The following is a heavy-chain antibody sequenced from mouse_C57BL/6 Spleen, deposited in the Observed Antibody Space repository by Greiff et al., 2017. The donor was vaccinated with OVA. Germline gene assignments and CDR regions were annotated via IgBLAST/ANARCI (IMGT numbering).Heavy chain of an antibody. Sequence: QVQLMQSGAGLVKPGASVKLSCKASGFTFTSYWMPWVKQSPGQGLEWIGMLRPASGSTNYHEKFKSKVTLTVDKDSSTVYMQLSSLTSEVSAVYYLAKGGPIWYFDVWGPGTTVTVSS. V-gene: IGHV1-64*01. CDR2: LRPASGST. CDR1: GFTFTSYW. D-gene: IGHD1-1*02. J-gene: IGHJ1*01. CDR3: AKGGPIWYFDV.